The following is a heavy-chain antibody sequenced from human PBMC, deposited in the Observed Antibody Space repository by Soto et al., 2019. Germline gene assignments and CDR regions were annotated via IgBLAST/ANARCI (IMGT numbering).Heavy chain of an antibody. CDR1: GYSFTSYW. D-gene: IGHD3-10*01. CDR3: ARDLEGVGESLVFYYYGMDV. CDR2: IYPGDSDT. V-gene: IGHV5-51*01. J-gene: IGHJ6*02. Sequence: GESLKISCKGSGYSFTSYWIGWVRQMPGKGLEWMGIIYPGDSDTRYSPSFQGQVTISADKSISTAYLQMNSLRAEDTAVYYCARDLEGVGESLVFYYYGMDVWGQGTTVTVSS.